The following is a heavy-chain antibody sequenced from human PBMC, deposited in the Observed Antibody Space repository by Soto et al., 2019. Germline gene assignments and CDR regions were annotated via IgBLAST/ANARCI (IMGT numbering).Heavy chain of an antibody. V-gene: IGHV1-18*04. J-gene: IGHJ6*02. CDR3: ARNVTRIADSSYGMDV. Sequence: QVQLVQSGAEVKKPGASVKVSCKASGYTFTSYGINWVRQAPGQGLEWMGWISGYNDNTNYAQRLQGRVTMTTDTATSTAYIELRSLRSDDTAVYYCARNVTRIADSSYGMDVWGQGTTVTVSS. D-gene: IGHD2-15*01. CDR1: GYTFTSYG. CDR2: ISGYNDNT.